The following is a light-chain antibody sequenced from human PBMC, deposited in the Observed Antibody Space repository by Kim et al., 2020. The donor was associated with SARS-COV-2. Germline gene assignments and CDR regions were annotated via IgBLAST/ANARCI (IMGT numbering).Light chain of an antibody. CDR1: SSDGGGYNY. CDR3: SSYTSSSTWV. Sequence: QSALTQPASVSGSPGQSITISCTGTSSDGGGYNYVSWYQQHPGKAPKLMIYDVSKRPSGVSNRFSGYTSGNTASLTISGLQAEDEADYYCSSYTSSSTWVFGGGTKVTVL. J-gene: IGLJ3*02. CDR2: DVS. V-gene: IGLV2-14*01.